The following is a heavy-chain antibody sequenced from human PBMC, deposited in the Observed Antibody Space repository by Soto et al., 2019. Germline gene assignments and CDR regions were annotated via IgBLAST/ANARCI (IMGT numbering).Heavy chain of an antibody. Sequence: ASVKVSCKASGYTFTSYGISWVRQAPGQGLERMGWISAYNGNTNYAQKLQGRVTMTTDTSTSTAYMELRSLRSDDTALYFCARGVAIFGVVSDAFDIWGQGTMVTVSS. D-gene: IGHD3-3*01. CDR1: GYTFTSYG. V-gene: IGHV1-18*04. J-gene: IGHJ3*02. CDR2: ISAYNGNT. CDR3: ARGVAIFGVVSDAFDI.